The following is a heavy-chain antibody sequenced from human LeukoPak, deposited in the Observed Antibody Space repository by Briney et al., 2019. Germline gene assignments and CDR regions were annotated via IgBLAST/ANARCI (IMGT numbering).Heavy chain of an antibody. CDR3: ARVAPGYTYAYGAPYYFDN. V-gene: IGHV3-53*04. CDR2: IYSGGIT. D-gene: IGHD5-18*01. Sequence: GGSLRLSCAASGFTVSTNYMSWVGQAPGKGLEWVSVIYSGGITYYADSVKGRFTISRHDSKNTVYLQMNSLRPEDTALYYCARVAPGYTYAYGAPYYFDNWGQGALVTVSS. CDR1: GFTVSTNY. J-gene: IGHJ4*02.